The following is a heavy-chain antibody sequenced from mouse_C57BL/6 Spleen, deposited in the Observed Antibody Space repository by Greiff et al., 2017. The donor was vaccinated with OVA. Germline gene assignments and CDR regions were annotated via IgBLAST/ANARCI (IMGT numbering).Heavy chain of an antibody. J-gene: IGHJ2*01. Sequence: VQLQQSGPELVKPGASVKISCKASGYSFTGYYMNWVKQSPEKSLEWIGEINPSTGGTTYNQKFKAKATLTVDKSSSTAYMQLKSLTSEDSAVYYCARYDGYYGNYFDYWGQGTTLTVSS. CDR1: GYSFTGYY. V-gene: IGHV1-42*01. CDR2: INPSTGGT. CDR3: ARYDGYYGNYFDY. D-gene: IGHD2-3*01.